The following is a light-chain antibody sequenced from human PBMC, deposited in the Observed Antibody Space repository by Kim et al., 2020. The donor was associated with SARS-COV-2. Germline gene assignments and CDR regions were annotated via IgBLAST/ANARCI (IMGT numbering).Light chain of an antibody. V-gene: IGKV1-17*01. CDR3: LQHNTYPIT. CDR1: QDIRND. J-gene: IGKJ5*01. Sequence: ASVGDRVTITCRASQDIRNDLGWYQQNPGRAPKRLIYGACSVQSGVTSRFSGSGSGTEFTLTISSLQPEDFANYFCLQHNTYPITFGQGTRLEIK. CDR2: GAC.